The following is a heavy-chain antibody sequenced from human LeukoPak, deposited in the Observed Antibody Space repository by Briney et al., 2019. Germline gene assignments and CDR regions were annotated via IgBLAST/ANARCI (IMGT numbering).Heavy chain of an antibody. D-gene: IGHD2-15*01. CDR3: ARTILGYCSGGSCHDYFDY. Sequence: PGGSLRLSCAASGFTFSSYSMNWVRQAPGQGLEWVSYISSSSSTIYYADSVKGRFTISRDNAKNSLYLQMNSLRAEDTAVYYCARTILGYCSGGSCHDYFDYWGQGTLVTVSS. CDR1: GFTFSSYS. CDR2: ISSSSSTI. V-gene: IGHV3-48*01. J-gene: IGHJ4*02.